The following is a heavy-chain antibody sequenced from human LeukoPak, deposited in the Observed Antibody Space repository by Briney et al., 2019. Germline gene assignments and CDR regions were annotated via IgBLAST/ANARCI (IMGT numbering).Heavy chain of an antibody. J-gene: IGHJ4*02. CDR3: AIDQVVVAATEVPEFDY. Sequence: PGGCLRLSCAASGFTFSSYATSWVRQAPGKGLEWVSAILGCGGSTYYADSVKRRFTISRDNSKNTLYLQMNSLRAADTVLYYCAIDQVVVAATEVPEFDYWGQGTLVTVS. V-gene: IGHV3-23*01. D-gene: IGHD2-15*01. CDR1: GFTFSSYA. CDR2: ILGCGGST.